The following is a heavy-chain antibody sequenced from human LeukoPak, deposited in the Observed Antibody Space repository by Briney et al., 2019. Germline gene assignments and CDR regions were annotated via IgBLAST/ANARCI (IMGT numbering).Heavy chain of an antibody. V-gene: IGHV1-2*02. Sequence: ASVKVSCKASGYTFTGYYMHWVRQAPGQGLEWMGWINPYSGATNYAQKFQGRVTMTRDTSISTAYMDLSSLKSDDTAAYYCARAHIGNDLFIDYWGQGTLVTVSS. CDR1: GYTFTGYY. J-gene: IGHJ4*02. CDR2: INPYSGAT. D-gene: IGHD2-21*01. CDR3: ARAHIGNDLFIDY.